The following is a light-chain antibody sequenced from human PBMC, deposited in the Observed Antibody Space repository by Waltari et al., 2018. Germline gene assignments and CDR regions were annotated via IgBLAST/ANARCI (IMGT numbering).Light chain of an antibody. CDR1: SRDVGGYNY. Sequence: QSALTQPASVSGSPGQSITISCPGTSRDVGGYNYVSWYQQHPGKAPKLMIYDVSNRPSGVSNRFSGSKSGNTASLTISGLQAEDEADYYCSSYTSSHVVFGGGTKLTVL. CDR2: DVS. CDR3: SSYTSSHVV. J-gene: IGLJ2*01. V-gene: IGLV2-14*01.